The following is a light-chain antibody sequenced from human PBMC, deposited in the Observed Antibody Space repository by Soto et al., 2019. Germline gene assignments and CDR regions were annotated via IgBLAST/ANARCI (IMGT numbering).Light chain of an antibody. CDR2: DAS. Sequence: DIQMTQSPSTLSASVGDTVTVTCRASQSVSGWLAWYQQKPGESPKLLIYDASALPRWVPSRFSGSESGTKFTLTIASLQPDDFATYYCKQYETFSGRFGPGAKVDIK. CDR1: QSVSGW. J-gene: IGKJ1*01. V-gene: IGKV1-5*01. CDR3: KQYETFSGR.